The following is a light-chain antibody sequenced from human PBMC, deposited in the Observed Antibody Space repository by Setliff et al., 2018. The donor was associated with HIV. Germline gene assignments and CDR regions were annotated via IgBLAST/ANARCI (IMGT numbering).Light chain of an antibody. J-gene: IGLJ1*01. Sequence: QSALTQPRSVSGSPGQSVTISCIGRSGDVGTYKSVSWYQQHPGRAPKLMIYDVNKRPSGVPPRFSGSTSGDTASLTISGLQAEDEADYYCFSYTGTYLFGTGTKVTVL. CDR2: DVN. CDR3: FSYTGTYL. V-gene: IGLV2-11*01. CDR1: SGDVGTYKS.